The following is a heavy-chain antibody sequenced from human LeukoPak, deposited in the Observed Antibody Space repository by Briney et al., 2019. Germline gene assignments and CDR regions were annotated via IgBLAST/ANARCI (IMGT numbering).Heavy chain of an antibody. D-gene: IGHD3-10*01. CDR1: GFTFSSYE. V-gene: IGHV3-7*04. Sequence: GGSLRLSCAASGFTFSSYEMNWVRQAPGRGLEWVGNVKQDGSAKYYGDSVKGRFTISRDNAKNSLYLQMNSLRVEDTAVYYCGRDYSASGSLDYWGQGTLVTVSA. CDR3: GRDYSASGSLDY. CDR2: VKQDGSAK. J-gene: IGHJ4*02.